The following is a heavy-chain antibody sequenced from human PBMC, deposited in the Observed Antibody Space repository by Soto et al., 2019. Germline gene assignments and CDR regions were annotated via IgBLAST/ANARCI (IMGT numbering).Heavy chain of an antibody. Sequence: EVQLVESGGGLVQPGGSLRLSCAASGFTFSSYSMNWVRQAPGKGLEWVSYISISSSTIYYADSVKGRFTISRDNAKNSLYLQMNSLRAEDTAVYYCTRGIVSRAYWGPGTLVTVST. V-gene: IGHV3-48*01. D-gene: IGHD1-26*01. CDR2: ISISSSTI. CDR3: TRGIVSRAY. J-gene: IGHJ4*02. CDR1: GFTFSSYS.